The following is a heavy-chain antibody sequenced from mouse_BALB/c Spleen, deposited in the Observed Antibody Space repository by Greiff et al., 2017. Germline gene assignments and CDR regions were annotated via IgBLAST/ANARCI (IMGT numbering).Heavy chain of an antibody. Sequence: QVQLKQPGAELVKPGASVKMSCKASGYTFTSYNMHWVKQTPGQGLEWIGAIYPGNGDTSYNQKFKGKATLTADKSSSTAYMQLSSLTSEDSAVYYCARGEDYGYFDVWGAGTTVTVSS. D-gene: IGHD2-4*01. CDR2: IYPGNGDT. CDR3: ARGEDYGYFDV. CDR1: GYTFTSYN. V-gene: IGHV1-12*01. J-gene: IGHJ1*01.